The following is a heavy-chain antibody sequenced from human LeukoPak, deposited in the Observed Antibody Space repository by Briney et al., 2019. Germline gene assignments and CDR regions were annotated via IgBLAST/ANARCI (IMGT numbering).Heavy chain of an antibody. D-gene: IGHD5/OR15-5a*01. CDR1: GFIFSSYW. J-gene: IGHJ4*02. CDR3: ARAQVSGGYFDY. V-gene: IGHV3-7*01. Sequence: PGGSLRLSCAASGFIFSSYWMSWVRQAPGKGLEWVANIKQDGSEKYYVDSVKGRFTISRDNAKNSLYLQMNSLRAEDTAVYYCARAQVSGGYFDYWGQGTLVTVSS. CDR2: IKQDGSEK.